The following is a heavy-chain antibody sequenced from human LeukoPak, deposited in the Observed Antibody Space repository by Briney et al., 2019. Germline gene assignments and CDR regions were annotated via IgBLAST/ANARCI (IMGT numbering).Heavy chain of an antibody. CDR1: GYTFTSYD. V-gene: IGHV1-8*01. CDR3: ARPREYYYDSSGYSLDY. D-gene: IGHD3-22*01. CDR2: MNPNSGNT. Sequence: ASVKVSCKASGYTFTSYDINWVRQATGQGLEWMGWMNPNSGNTGYAQKFQGRVTMTRNTSISTAYMELSSLRSEDTAVYYCARPREYYYDSSGYSLDYWGQGTLVTVSS. J-gene: IGHJ4*02.